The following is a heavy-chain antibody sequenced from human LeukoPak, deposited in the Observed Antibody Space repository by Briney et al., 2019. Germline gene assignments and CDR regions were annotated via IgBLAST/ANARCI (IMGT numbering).Heavy chain of an antibody. CDR1: GFAFSSYS. D-gene: IGHD6-6*01. CDR2: ISSSSSTI. J-gene: IGHJ4*02. Sequence: GGSLRLSCAASGFAFSSYSMNWVRQAPGKGLEWVSYISSSSSTIYYAGSVKGRFTISRDNAKNSLYLQMNSLRAEDTAVYYCARDLIPARAFPVGYWGQGTLVTVSS. CDR3: ARDLIPARAFPVGY. V-gene: IGHV3-48*01.